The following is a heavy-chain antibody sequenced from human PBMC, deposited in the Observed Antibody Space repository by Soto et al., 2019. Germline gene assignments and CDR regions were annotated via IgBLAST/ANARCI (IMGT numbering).Heavy chain of an antibody. CDR1: GGSISSYY. CDR2: IYYSGST. CDR3: AGVPTHWFDP. Sequence: QVQLQESGPGLVKPSETLSLTCTVSGGSISSYYWSWIRQPPGKGLEWIGYIYYSGSTNYNPSLKSGVTITVGTSKNPVPLKLSSVTPADTAVFYCAGVPTHWFDPLGQGTLVNVSS. V-gene: IGHV4-59*01. J-gene: IGHJ5*02.